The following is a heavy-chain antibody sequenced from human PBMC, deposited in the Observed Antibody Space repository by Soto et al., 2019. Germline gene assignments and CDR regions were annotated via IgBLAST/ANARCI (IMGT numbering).Heavy chain of an antibody. D-gene: IGHD3-3*01. Sequence: QVQLVQSGAEVKKPGSSVKVSCKASGGTFSSYAISWVRQAPGQGLEWMGGMNPNSGNTGYAQKFQGRVTMTRNTSISTAYMELSSLRSEDTAVYYCARGPSPYYDFWSGALYYYYGMDVWGQGTTVTVSS. CDR2: MNPNSGNT. CDR3: ARGPSPYYDFWSGALYYYYGMDV. J-gene: IGHJ6*02. CDR1: GGTFSSYA. V-gene: IGHV1-8*02.